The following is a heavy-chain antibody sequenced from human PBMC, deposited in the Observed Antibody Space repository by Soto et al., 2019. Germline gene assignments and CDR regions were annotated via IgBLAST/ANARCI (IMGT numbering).Heavy chain of an antibody. CDR3: ASRSLLWFGDPAYYFDY. CDR2: IFYIGST. D-gene: IGHD3-10*01. J-gene: IGHJ4*02. Sequence: SETLSLTCTVSGGSISSGSYYWGWIRQPPGKGLEWIGNIFYIGSTYYNPSLKSRVTISVDTSKNQFSLKVPSVTAADTAVYFCASRSLLWFGDPAYYFDYWGQGTLVTVSS. CDR1: GGSISSGSYY. V-gene: IGHV4-39*01.